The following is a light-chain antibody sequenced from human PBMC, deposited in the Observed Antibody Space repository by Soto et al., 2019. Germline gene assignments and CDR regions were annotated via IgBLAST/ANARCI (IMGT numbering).Light chain of an antibody. CDR2: DAS. Sequence: EIVLTQSPATLSLSPGERATLSCGASQSLSFKLAWYQQKPGLAPRLLIYDASTRATGIPDRFSGSGSGTDFTLTISRLEPDDFAVYYCQHYADSVWTFGQGTKVEIK. J-gene: IGKJ1*01. V-gene: IGKV3D-20*01. CDR1: QSLSFK. CDR3: QHYADSVWT.